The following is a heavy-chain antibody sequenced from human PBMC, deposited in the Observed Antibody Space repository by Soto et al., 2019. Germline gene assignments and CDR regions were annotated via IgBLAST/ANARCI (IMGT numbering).Heavy chain of an antibody. CDR3: AREGPEISSSLYYFTY. Sequence: EVQLLESGGGLVQPGGSLRLSCAASGFTFSSYAMSWVRQAPGKGLEWVSAISGSGGDTYYADSVKGRFTISRDNSKNTLYLQMNSLRAEDTAVYYCAREGPEISSSLYYFTYWGQGTLVTVSS. CDR2: ISGSGGDT. J-gene: IGHJ4*02. V-gene: IGHV3-23*01. CDR1: GFTFSSYA. D-gene: IGHD6-6*01.